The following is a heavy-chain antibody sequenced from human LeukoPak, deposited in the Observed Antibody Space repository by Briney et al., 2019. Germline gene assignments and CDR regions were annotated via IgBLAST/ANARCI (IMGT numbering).Heavy chain of an antibody. D-gene: IGHD2-15*01. J-gene: IGHJ4*02. CDR2: ISSSSSYI. CDR3: ARDAGYCSGGSCYSWSGRPYYFDY. Sequence: GGSLRLSCAASGFTFSSYSTNWVRQAPGKGLEWVSSISSSSSYIYYADSVKGRFTISRDNAKNSLYLQMNSLRAEDTAVYYCARDAGYCSGGSCYSWSGRPYYFDYWGQGTLVTVSS. V-gene: IGHV3-21*01. CDR1: GFTFSSYS.